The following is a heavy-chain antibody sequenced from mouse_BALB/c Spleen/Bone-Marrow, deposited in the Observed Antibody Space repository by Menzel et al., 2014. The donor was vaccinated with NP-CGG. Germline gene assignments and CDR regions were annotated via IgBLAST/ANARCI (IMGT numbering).Heavy chain of an antibody. V-gene: IGHV14-3*02. D-gene: IGHD2-4*01. CDR2: IDPANGNT. CDR3: ARWGITTGFAY. Sequence: EVQRVESGAELVKPGASVKLSCTASGFNIRDTYMHWVKQRPEQGLEWTGRIDPANGNTKYDPKFQGKATITADTSSNTAYLQLSSLKSEDTAVYYCARWGITTGFAYWGQGTLVTVSA. CDR1: GFNIRDTY. J-gene: IGHJ3*01.